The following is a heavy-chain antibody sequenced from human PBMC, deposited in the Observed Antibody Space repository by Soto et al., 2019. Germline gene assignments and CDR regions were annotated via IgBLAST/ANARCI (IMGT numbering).Heavy chain of an antibody. CDR3: ATGDYSGSNYFDY. V-gene: IGHV1-24*01. CDR2: FDPEDGET. CDR1: GYTLTELS. Sequence: QVQLVQSGAEVKKPGAAVKVSCKVSGYTLTELSMHWVRQAPGKGLEWMGVFDPEDGETIYAQKFQGRVTMTEDTSTDADYMELSSLRAEDTAVYYCATGDYSGSNYFDYWGQGTLVTVSS. J-gene: IGHJ4*02. D-gene: IGHD1-26*01.